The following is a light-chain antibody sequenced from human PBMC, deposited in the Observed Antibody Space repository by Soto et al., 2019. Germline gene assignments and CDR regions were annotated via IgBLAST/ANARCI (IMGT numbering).Light chain of an antibody. J-gene: IGKJ5*01. Sequence: ERVMTQSPDTLSVSPGERATLSCRASQSVGSNLAWYQQKPGQAPRLLIYAASTRATGIPARFSGSGSGTEFTLTISSLQSEDFAVYYCQQYNNWSFGQGTRLEI. CDR2: AAS. V-gene: IGKV3-15*01. CDR3: QQYNNWS. CDR1: QSVGSN.